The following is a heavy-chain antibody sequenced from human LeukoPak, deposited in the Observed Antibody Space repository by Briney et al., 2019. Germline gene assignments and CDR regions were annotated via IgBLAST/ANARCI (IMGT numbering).Heavy chain of an antibody. D-gene: IGHD3-3*01. CDR3: ARAVLEWFTN. V-gene: IGHV3-48*01. CDR2: ISSSGSTI. J-gene: IGHJ4*02. Sequence: GGSLRLSCAASGFPFSSFSMNWVRQAPGKGLEWISYISSSGSTIYYADSVKGRFTISRDSAKNSLYLQMNSLRAEDTAVYYCARAVLEWFTNWGQGTLVTVSS. CDR1: GFPFSSFS.